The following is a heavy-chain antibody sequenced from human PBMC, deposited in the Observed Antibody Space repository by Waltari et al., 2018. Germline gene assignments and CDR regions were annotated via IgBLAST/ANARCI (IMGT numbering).Heavy chain of an antibody. CDR1: GGSIRSSRYY. J-gene: IGHJ4*02. D-gene: IGHD6-6*01. CDR3: ARERSSIAAPTAFDY. CDR2: IYYSGST. Sequence: QLQLQESGPGLVKPSETLSLTCPVSGGSIRSSRYYWCWIRQPPGKGLEWIGSIYYSGSTYYNLSLKSRVTISVDTSKNQFSLKLSSVTAADTAVYYCARERSSIAAPTAFDYWGQGTLVTVSS. V-gene: IGHV4-39*07.